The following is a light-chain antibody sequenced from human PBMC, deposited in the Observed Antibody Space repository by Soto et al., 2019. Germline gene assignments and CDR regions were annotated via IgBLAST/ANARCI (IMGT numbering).Light chain of an antibody. CDR1: QSPLYSDGNTY. V-gene: IGKV2-30*01. J-gene: IGKJ2*01. CDR3: MQGTYWPYT. Sequence: DVVMTQSPLSLPVTLGQPASISCRSSQSPLYSDGNTYLSWFHQRPGQSPRRLIYKVSHRDSGAPDRSSGSGSGTDFTLQINRVEAEDLGVYYCMQGTYWPYTFGQGTKLEIK. CDR2: KVS.